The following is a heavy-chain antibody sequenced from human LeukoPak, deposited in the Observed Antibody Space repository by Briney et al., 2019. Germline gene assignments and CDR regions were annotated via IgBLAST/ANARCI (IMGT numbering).Heavy chain of an antibody. CDR2: ISGSGGST. CDR3: AKVIAVAGFRSFDF. CDR1: GFTFSGYA. V-gene: IGHV3-23*01. J-gene: IGHJ4*02. Sequence: GGSLRLSCAASGFTFSGYAVSWVRQAPGKGLDWVSTISGSGGSTYYADSVKGRFTISRDNSKNTLYLQMNSLRAEDTALYYCAKVIAVAGFRSFDFWGQGTLVTVSS. D-gene: IGHD6-19*01.